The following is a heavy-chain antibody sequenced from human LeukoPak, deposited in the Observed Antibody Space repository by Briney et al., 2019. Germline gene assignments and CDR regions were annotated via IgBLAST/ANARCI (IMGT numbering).Heavy chain of an antibody. J-gene: IGHJ4*02. CDR1: GFTLSSYA. CDR3: ARDLSLYCSGGSCYSLNY. V-gene: IGHV3-30-3*01. CDR2: ISYDGSNK. Sequence: GGSLRLSCAASGFTLSSYAMHWVRQAPGKGLEWVAVISYDGSNKYYADSVKGRFTISRDNAKNSLYLQMNSLRAEDTAVYYCARDLSLYCSGGSCYSLNYWGQGTLVTVSS. D-gene: IGHD2-15*01.